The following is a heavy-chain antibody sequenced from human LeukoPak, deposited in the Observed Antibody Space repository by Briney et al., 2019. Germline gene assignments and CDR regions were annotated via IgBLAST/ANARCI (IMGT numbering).Heavy chain of an antibody. CDR2: ITKKTAI. J-gene: IGHJ5*02. D-gene: IGHD3-10*01. V-gene: IGHV3-11*01. Sequence: GGSLRLSCAASGFGVSDYYMNWIRQSPGKGLEWVSHITKKTAIEYADSVKGRFTISRDNANNLLLLQMDSLRPEDTGVYYCARGTYYSGSGPGNWFDPWGHGTLVTVSS. CDR3: ARGTYYSGSGPGNWFDP. CDR1: GFGVSDYY.